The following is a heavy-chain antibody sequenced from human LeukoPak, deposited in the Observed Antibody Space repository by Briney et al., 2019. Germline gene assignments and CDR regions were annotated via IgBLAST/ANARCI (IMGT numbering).Heavy chain of an antibody. J-gene: IGHJ3*02. D-gene: IGHD2-15*01. CDR3: ARADIVKGCAFDI. V-gene: IGHV4-59*01. Sequence: SETLSLTCTVSGGSISSYYWSWIRQPPGKGLEWIGYIYYSGSTNYNPSHKSRVTISVDMSKNQFSLKLSSVTAADTAVYYCARADIVKGCAFDIWGQGTMVTVSS. CDR2: IYYSGST. CDR1: GGSISSYY.